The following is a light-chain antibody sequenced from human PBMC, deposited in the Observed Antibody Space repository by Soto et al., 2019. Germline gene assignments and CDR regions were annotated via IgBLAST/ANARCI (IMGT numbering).Light chain of an antibody. J-gene: IGKJ1*01. Sequence: EIVMTQTPVSLSVTPGQPASISCKSSQSLLQQNGKTPLYWYLQRPGQPPQLLIYELSKRVSGVTDRFSGSGSGTDFTLKISRVESGDVGLSYCMQSIQLPRTFGQGTKVEIK. V-gene: IGKV2D-29*01. CDR3: MQSIQLPRT. CDR2: ELS. CDR1: QSLLQQNGKTP.